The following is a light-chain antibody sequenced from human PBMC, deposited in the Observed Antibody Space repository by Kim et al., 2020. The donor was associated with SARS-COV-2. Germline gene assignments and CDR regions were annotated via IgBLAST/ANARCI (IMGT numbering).Light chain of an antibody. CDR2: GAS. CDR1: QSINSRF. J-gene: IGKJ4*01. V-gene: IGKV3-20*01. Sequence: SPGERATLSCRASQSINSRFLAWYQQRPGQAPRLLIYGASGRATGIPDRFSGSGSGTDFTLTITRLEPEDVAVYFCQHYDNSPLTFGGGTKVDIK. CDR3: QHYDNSPLT.